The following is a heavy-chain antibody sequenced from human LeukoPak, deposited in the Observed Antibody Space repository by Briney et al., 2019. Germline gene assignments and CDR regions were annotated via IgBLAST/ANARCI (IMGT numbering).Heavy chain of an antibody. J-gene: IGHJ4*02. Sequence: SETLSLTCTVSGGSLSPHYWSWLRQPPGTGLEGTGYIYYSGSTNYNPSLKSRVTISIDMSNNQSALKLSSVTAADAAVYHCARHYNLSFDYWGQGTLVTVSS. V-gene: IGHV4-59*08. CDR2: IYYSGST. CDR1: GGSLSPHY. D-gene: IGHD1-14*01. CDR3: ARHYNLSFDY.